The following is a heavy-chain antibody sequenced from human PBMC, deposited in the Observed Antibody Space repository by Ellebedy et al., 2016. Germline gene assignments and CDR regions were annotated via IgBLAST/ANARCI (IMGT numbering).Heavy chain of an antibody. V-gene: IGHV3-11*01. Sequence: GESLKISCAASGFTFSDYYMSWIRQAPGKGLEWVSYISSSGSTIYYADSVKGRFTISRDNAKNSLYLQMNSLRAEDTAVYYCARVFAQLLSLRYYYYMDVWGKGTTVTVSS. CDR1: GFTFSDYY. CDR3: ARVFAQLLSLRYYYYMDV. D-gene: IGHD2-2*01. J-gene: IGHJ6*03. CDR2: ISSSGSTI.